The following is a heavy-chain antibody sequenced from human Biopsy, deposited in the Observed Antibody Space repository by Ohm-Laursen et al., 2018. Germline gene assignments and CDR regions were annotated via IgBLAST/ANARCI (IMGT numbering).Heavy chain of an antibody. CDR1: GDSLTSGPEN. Sequence: GTLSLTWTVSGDSLTSGPENWSWIRQSPGQGLEYIGFIYSGGNTNYNPSLESRVTMSVDMPKNQFSLKLSSVTAADTAIYYCARGMRSSGWPYFDSWGQGTLVTDSS. V-gene: IGHV4-61*01. J-gene: IGHJ4*02. CDR3: ARGMRSSGWPYFDS. CDR2: IYSGGNT. D-gene: IGHD6-19*01.